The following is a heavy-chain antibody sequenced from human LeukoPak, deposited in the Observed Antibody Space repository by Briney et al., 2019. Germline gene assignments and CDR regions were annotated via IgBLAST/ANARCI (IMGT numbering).Heavy chain of an antibody. CDR3: ARVCPSIDGDYDDWFDP. Sequence: PSQTLSLTCTVSGVSISSGGYYWSWIRQHPGKGLEWIGYIYYSGSTYYNPSLKSRVTISVDTSKNQFSLKLSSVTATDTAVYYCARVCPSIDGDYDDWFDPWGQGTLVTVSS. J-gene: IGHJ5*02. V-gene: IGHV4-31*03. CDR1: GVSISSGGYY. CDR2: IYYSGST. D-gene: IGHD4-17*01.